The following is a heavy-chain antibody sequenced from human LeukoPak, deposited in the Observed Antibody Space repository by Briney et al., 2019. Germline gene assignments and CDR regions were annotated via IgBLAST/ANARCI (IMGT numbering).Heavy chain of an antibody. Sequence: LRLSCAASGFTFSSYSMNWIRQHPGKGLEWIGYIYYSGSTYYNPSLKSRVTISVDTSKNQFSLKLSSVTAADTAVYYCARDKLVESDAFDIWGQGTMVTVSS. V-gene: IGHV4-31*02. CDR3: ARDKLVESDAFDI. J-gene: IGHJ3*02. CDR1: GFTFSSYS. D-gene: IGHD2-2*01. CDR2: IYYSGST.